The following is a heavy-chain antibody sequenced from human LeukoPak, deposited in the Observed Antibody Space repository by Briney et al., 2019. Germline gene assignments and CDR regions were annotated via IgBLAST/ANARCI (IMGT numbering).Heavy chain of an antibody. CDR3: ARSEPETPYYYYFMDV. D-gene: IGHD1-14*01. Sequence: GASVKVSCKASGYTFTDYYMHWVRQAPGQGLEWMGWINPDSGGTNYAQKFQGRVTMTTDTSISTAYMELPRLTSDDTAVYFCARSEPETPYYYYFMDVWGTGTTVTVS. V-gene: IGHV1-2*02. J-gene: IGHJ6*03. CDR1: GYTFTDYY. CDR2: INPDSGGT.